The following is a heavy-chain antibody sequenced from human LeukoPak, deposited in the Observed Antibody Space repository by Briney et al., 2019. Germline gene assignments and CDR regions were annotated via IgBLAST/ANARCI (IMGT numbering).Heavy chain of an antibody. CDR3: ARPGGFGVVHWFDP. Sequence: SETLSLTCTVSGGSISSYYWSWIRQPPGKGLEWIGYIYYSGSTNYNPSLKSRVTISVDTSKNQFSLKLSSVTAADTAVYYCARPGGFGVVHWFDPWGQGTLVTVSS. D-gene: IGHD3-3*01. J-gene: IGHJ5*02. CDR2: IYYSGST. V-gene: IGHV4-59*08. CDR1: GGSISSYY.